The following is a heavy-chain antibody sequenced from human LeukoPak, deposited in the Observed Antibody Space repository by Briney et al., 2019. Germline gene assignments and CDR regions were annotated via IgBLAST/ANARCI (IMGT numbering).Heavy chain of an antibody. V-gene: IGHV4-61*01. CDR2: IYYSGST. CDR1: GGSVSSGSYY. CDR3: ATQRSYYYYGMDV. J-gene: IGHJ6*02. D-gene: IGHD1-1*01. Sequence: SETLSLTCTVSGGSVSSGSYYWSWIRQPPGKGLEWIGYIYYSGSTNYNPSLKSRVTISVDTSKNQFSLKLSSVTAADTAVYYCATQRSYYYYGMDVWGQGTTVTVSS.